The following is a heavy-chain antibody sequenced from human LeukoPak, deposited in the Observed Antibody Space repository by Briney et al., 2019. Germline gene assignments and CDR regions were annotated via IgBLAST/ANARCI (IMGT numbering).Heavy chain of an antibody. CDR1: GYTFTDYY. D-gene: IGHD3-10*01. CDR3: ARDDGSGSYGHYYYYGMDV. J-gene: IGHJ6*02. V-gene: IGHV1-18*04. Sequence: ASVKVSCKASGYTFTDYYMHWVRQAPGQGLEWMGWISAYNGNTNYAQKLQGRVTMTTDTSTSTAYMELRSLRSDDTAVYYCARDDGSGSYGHYYYYGMDVWGQGTTVTVSS. CDR2: ISAYNGNT.